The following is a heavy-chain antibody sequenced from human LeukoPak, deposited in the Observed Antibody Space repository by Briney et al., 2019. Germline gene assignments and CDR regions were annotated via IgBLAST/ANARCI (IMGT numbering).Heavy chain of an antibody. Sequence: SETLSLTCAVYGGSFSGYYWSGIRQPPGKGLEWIGEINHSGSTNYNPSLKSRVTISVDTSKNQFSLKLSSVTAADTAVYYCARVGAAGAGNWGQGTLVTVSS. V-gene: IGHV4-34*01. D-gene: IGHD6-13*01. CDR2: INHSGST. CDR3: ARVGAAGAGN. CDR1: GGSFSGYY. J-gene: IGHJ4*02.